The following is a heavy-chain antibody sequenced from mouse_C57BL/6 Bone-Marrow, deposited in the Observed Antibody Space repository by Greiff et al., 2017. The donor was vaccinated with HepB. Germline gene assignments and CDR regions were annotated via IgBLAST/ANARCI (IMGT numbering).Heavy chain of an antibody. J-gene: IGHJ4*01. V-gene: IGHV7-3*01. D-gene: IGHD4-1*01. CDR1: GFTFTDYY. CDR2: IRSKANGYTT. Sequence: EVQVVESGGGLVQPGGSLSLSCAASGFTFTDYYMSWVRQPPGKALEWLGFIRSKANGYTTEYSASVKGRFTISRDNSQSILYLQMNALRAEDSATYYCARYTLGRVYYAMDYWGQGTSVTVSS. CDR3: ARYTLGRVYYAMDY.